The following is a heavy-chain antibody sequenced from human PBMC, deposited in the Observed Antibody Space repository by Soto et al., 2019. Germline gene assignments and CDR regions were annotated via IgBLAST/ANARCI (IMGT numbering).Heavy chain of an antibody. CDR3: ARVGSIVVVTALGDWYFDL. CDR2: IYYSGST. CDR1: GGSISSGGYY. V-gene: IGHV4-31*03. J-gene: IGHJ2*01. D-gene: IGHD2-21*02. Sequence: QVQLQESGPGLVKPSQTLSLTCTVSGGSISSGGYYWSWIRQHPGKGLEWIGYIYYSGSTYYNPSLKSRVTISVDTSKNQFSLKLSSVTAADTAVYYCARVGSIVVVTALGDWYFDLWGRGTLVTVSS.